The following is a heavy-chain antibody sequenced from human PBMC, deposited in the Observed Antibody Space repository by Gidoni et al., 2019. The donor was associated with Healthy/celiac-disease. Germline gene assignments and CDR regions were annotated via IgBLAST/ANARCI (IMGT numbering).Heavy chain of an antibody. CDR3: AREHCSGGSCYSYFDY. Sequence: QVQLVQSGAEVKKPGASVKVSCQASGYTFTSYYMHWVRQAPGQGLEWMGIINPSGGSTSYAQKFQGRVTMTRDTSTSTVYMELSSLRSEDTAVYYCAREHCSGGSCYSYFDYWGQGTLATVSS. J-gene: IGHJ4*02. V-gene: IGHV1-46*01. CDR2: INPSGGST. D-gene: IGHD2-15*01. CDR1: GYTFTSYY.